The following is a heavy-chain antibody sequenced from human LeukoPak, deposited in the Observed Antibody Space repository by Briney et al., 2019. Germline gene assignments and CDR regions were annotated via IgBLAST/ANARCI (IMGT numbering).Heavy chain of an antibody. CDR1: GGSFSGYY. D-gene: IGHD6-25*01. CDR2: INHSGST. Sequence: SETLSLTCAVYGGSFSGYYWSWIRQPPGKGLEWIGEINHSGSTNYNPSLKSRVTISVDTSKNQFSLKLSSVTAADTAVYYCARAPGSHFDYWGQGTLVTVSS. CDR3: ARAPGSHFDY. J-gene: IGHJ4*02. V-gene: IGHV4-34*01.